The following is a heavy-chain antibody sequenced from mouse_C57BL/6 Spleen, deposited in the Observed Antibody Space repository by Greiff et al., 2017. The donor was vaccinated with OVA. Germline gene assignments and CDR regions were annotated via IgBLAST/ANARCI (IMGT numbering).Heavy chain of an antibody. V-gene: IGHV1-50*01. CDR3: APSRGDGYFDY. CDR1: GYTFTSYW. D-gene: IGHD2-3*01. CDR2: IDPSDSYT. Sequence: QVQLQQPGAELVKPGASVKLSCKASGYTFTSYWMQWVKQRPGQGLEWIGEIDPSDSYTNYNQKFKGKATLTVDTSSSTAYMQLSSLTYEDAAVYYCAPSRGDGYFDYWGQGTTLTVSS. J-gene: IGHJ2*01.